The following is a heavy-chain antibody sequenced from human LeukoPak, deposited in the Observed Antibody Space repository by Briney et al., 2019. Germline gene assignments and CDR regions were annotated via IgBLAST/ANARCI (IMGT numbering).Heavy chain of an antibody. CDR3: AKGGNGDYADDAFDI. CDR2: IWYDGSNK. J-gene: IGHJ3*02. D-gene: IGHD4-17*01. Sequence: GALRLSFAASGFTFSSYGMHWVRQAPGKGLEWVAVIWYDGSNKYYADSVKGRFTISRDNSKNTLYLQMNSLRAEDTAVYYCAKGGNGDYADDAFDIWGQGTMVTVSS. CDR1: GFTFSSYG. V-gene: IGHV3-33*06.